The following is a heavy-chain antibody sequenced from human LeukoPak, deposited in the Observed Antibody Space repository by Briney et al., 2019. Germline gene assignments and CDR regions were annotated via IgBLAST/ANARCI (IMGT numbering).Heavy chain of an antibody. D-gene: IGHD6-6*01. J-gene: IGHJ6*03. CDR1: GGTFISYG. V-gene: IGHV1-69*05. CDR3: ARDGARSSSHRTLYYYMDV. CDR2: SIPSLGTT. Sequence: SVKVSCKASGGTFISYGISWVRQAPGQGLEWMGGSIPSLGTTNYAQKFQDRVTVTTDESTSTAYMELSSLRSEDTAVYYCARDGARSSSHRTLYYYMDVWGKGTTVTVSS.